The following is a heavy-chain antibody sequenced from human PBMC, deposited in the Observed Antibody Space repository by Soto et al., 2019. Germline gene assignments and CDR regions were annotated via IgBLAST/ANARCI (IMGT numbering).Heavy chain of an antibody. CDR1: GYTFTGYY. CDR2: IDPNSGGT. J-gene: IGHJ6*02. Sequence: ASVKVSCKASGYTFTGYYMHWVRQAPGQGLEWMGWIDPNSGGTIYAQNFQGRVTMTRDTSISTAYMEVSRLRSDDTAVYYCAISFMRTRHFCMVVWGPGTTVTRSS. CDR3: AISFMRTRHFCMVV. D-gene: IGHD3-16*02. V-gene: IGHV1-2*02.